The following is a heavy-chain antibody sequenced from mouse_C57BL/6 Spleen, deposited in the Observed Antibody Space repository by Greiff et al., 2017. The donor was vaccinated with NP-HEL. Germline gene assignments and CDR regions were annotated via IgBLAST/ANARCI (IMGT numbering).Heavy chain of an antibody. CDR2: IYPGDGDT. V-gene: IGHV1-80*01. CDR1: GYAFSSYW. Sequence: VQLQQSGAELVKPGASVKISCKASGYAFSSYWMNWVKQRPGTGLEWIGQIYPGDGDTNYNGKFKGKATLTADKSSSTAYMQLSSLTSEDSAVYFCERSAYYSNYGYFDYWGQGTTLTVSS. CDR3: ERSAYYSNYGYFDY. J-gene: IGHJ2*01. D-gene: IGHD2-5*01.